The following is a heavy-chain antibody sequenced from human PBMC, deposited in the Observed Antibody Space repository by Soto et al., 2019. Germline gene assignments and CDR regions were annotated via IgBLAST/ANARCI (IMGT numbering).Heavy chain of an antibody. CDR2: IYYSGST. D-gene: IGHD4-17*01. J-gene: IGHJ4*02. V-gene: IGHV4-59*08. Sequence: PSETLALTCTVYGGCISSYYWSWIRQPPGKGLEWIGYIYYSGSTNYNPSLKSRVTISVDTSKNQFSLKLSSVTAADTAVYYCARSYGGTLDYWGQGTLVTVSS. CDR1: GGCISSYY. CDR3: ARSYGGTLDY.